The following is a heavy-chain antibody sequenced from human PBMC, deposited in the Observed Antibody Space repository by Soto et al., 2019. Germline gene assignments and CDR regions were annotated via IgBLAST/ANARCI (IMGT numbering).Heavy chain of an antibody. Sequence: EVQLLESGGGLVQPGGSLRLSCAASGFTFSSYAMSWVRQAPGKGLEWVSAISGSGGSTYYADSVKGRFTIPRDNSKNTLYLQMNSLRAEDTAVYYCAKGADIVVVPAAIIDFDYWGQGTLVTVSS. CDR3: AKGADIVVVPAAIIDFDY. CDR1: GFTFSSYA. V-gene: IGHV3-23*01. CDR2: ISGSGGST. J-gene: IGHJ4*02. D-gene: IGHD2-2*01.